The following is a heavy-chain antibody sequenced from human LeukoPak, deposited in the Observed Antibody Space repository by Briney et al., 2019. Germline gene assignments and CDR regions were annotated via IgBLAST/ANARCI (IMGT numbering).Heavy chain of an antibody. J-gene: IGHJ4*02. D-gene: IGHD2-2*01. CDR2: NYYSGST. Sequence: SETLSLTCTVSGGSISSSSYYWGWIRQPPGKGLEWIGSNYYSGSTYYTPSLQSQLTISLDTSNNQFSLKQSSVTAADTAVYYCARGYCSSTSCYPPRDYWGQGTLVTVSS. V-gene: IGHV4-39*07. CDR3: ARGYCSSTSCYPPRDY. CDR1: GGSISSSSYY.